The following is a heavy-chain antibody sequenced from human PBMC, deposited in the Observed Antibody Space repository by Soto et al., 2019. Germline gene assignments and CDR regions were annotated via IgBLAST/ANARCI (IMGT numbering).Heavy chain of an antibody. J-gene: IGHJ6*02. CDR1: GGSISSGGYS. CDR2: IYHSGSP. D-gene: IGHD4-17*01. Sequence: QLQLQESGSGLVKPSQTLSLTCAVSGGSISSGGYSWSWIRQPPGKGLEWIGYIYHSGSPYYNPSLKSRVTISVDRSNNPFSLKLSSVTAADTAVYYCARAHYGDYGYGMDVWGQGTTVTVSS. CDR3: ARAHYGDYGYGMDV. V-gene: IGHV4-30-2*01.